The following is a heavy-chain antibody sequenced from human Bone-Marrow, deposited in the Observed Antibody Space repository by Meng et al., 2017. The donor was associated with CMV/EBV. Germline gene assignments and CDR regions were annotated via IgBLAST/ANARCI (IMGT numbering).Heavy chain of an antibody. V-gene: IGHV4-34*01. D-gene: IGHD5-18*01. CDR3: ARRGRGYSYGLPGNWFDP. J-gene: IGHJ5*02. Sequence: SQTLSLTCAVYGGSFSGYYWSWIRQPPGKGLEWIGEINHSGSTNYNPSPKSRVAISVDTSKNQFSLKLSSVTAADTAVYYCARRGRGYSYGLPGNWFDPWGQGTLVTVSS. CDR1: GGSFSGYY. CDR2: INHSGST.